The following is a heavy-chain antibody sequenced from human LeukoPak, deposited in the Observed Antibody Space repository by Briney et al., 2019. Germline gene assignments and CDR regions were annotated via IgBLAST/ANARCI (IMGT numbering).Heavy chain of an antibody. CDR2: IYYSGST. CDR1: GGSISSYY. V-gene: IGHV4-59*12. J-gene: IGHJ4*02. D-gene: IGHD3-22*01. CDR3: ARATYYYDSSGYYTYYFDY. Sequence: SETLSLTCTVSGGSISSYYWTWIRQPPGKGLEWIGYIYYSGSTNYNPSLKSRVTISVDTSKNQFSLRLSSVTAADTAAYYCARATYYYDSSGYYTYYFDYWGQGTLVTVSS.